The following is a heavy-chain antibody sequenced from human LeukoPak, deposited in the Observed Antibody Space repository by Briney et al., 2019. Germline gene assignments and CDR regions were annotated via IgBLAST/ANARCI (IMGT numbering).Heavy chain of an antibody. Sequence: GGSLRLPCAASGFTFSNYAMSWVRQAPGKGLEWVSSLGGGGVNTHYADSVKGRFTISRDNSKNTLFLQMNSLRADDTAVYFCAKDQKSIAATGYDYWGQGTLVTVST. CDR3: AKDQKSIAATGYDY. CDR1: GFTFSNYA. CDR2: LGGGGVNT. D-gene: IGHD6-13*01. V-gene: IGHV3-23*01. J-gene: IGHJ4*02.